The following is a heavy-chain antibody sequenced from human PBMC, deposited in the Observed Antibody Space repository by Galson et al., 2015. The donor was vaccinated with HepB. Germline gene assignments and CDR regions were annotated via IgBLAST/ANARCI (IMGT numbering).Heavy chain of an antibody. CDR2: INPSGGST. J-gene: IGHJ4*02. CDR3: ARDYFHSTPDIMFGGVIVKV. CDR1: GYTFTSYC. D-gene: IGHD3-16*02. Sequence: SVKVSCKASGYTFTSYCMHWVRQAPGQGLEWMGIINPSGGSTSYAQKFQGRVTMTRDTSTSTVYMELSSLRSEDTAVYYCARDYFHSTPDIMFGGVIVKVWGQGTLVTVSS. V-gene: IGHV1-46*01.